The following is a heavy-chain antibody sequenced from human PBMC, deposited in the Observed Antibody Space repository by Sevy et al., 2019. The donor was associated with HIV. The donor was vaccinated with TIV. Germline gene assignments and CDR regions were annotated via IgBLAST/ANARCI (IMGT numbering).Heavy chain of an antibody. J-gene: IGHJ6*03. V-gene: IGHV4-59*08. CDR3: ARLYAVVSAAATSYYMDV. CDR2: IYYSGST. CDR1: GGSISSYY. Sequence: SETLSLTCTVSGGSISSYYWSWIRQPPGKGLEWIGYIYYSGSTNYNPPLNSRVTISVDTSKNQFSLKLSSVTAADTAVYYCARLYAVVSAAATSYYMDVWGKGTTVTVSS. D-gene: IGHD2-2*01.